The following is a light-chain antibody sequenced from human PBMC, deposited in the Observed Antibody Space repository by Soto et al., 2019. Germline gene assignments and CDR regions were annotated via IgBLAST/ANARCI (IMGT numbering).Light chain of an antibody. Sequence: QSVLTQPDSVSGSPGQSITISCTGTSSDVGSYNLVSWYQQHPGKAPKLMIYEGTKRPSGVSNRFSGSKSGNTASLTISGLQAEDEADYYCCSYAGSSTWDVVFGGGTKVTVL. J-gene: IGLJ2*01. CDR3: CSYAGSSTWDVV. CDR1: SSDVGSYNL. V-gene: IGLV2-23*01. CDR2: EGT.